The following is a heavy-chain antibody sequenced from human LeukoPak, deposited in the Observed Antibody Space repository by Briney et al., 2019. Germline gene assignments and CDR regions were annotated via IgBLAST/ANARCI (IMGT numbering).Heavy chain of an antibody. Sequence: PSETLSLTCTVSGYSISSGYYWGWIRQPPGKGLEWIGSIYHSGSTYYNPSLKSRVTISVDTSKNQFSLKLSSVTAADTAVYYCAREGGSSTSKPFDYWGQGTLVTVSS. D-gene: IGHD2-2*01. J-gene: IGHJ4*02. CDR2: IYHSGST. CDR1: GYSISSGYY. CDR3: AREGGSSTSKPFDY. V-gene: IGHV4-38-2*02.